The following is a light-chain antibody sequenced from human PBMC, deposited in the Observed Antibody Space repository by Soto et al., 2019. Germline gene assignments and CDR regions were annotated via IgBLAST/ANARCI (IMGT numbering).Light chain of an antibody. V-gene: IGKV1-27*01. J-gene: IGKJ1*01. CDR3: QKYDSVPT. CDR2: AAS. Sequence: IQMTQSPSSLSASVGDTVTITCRPSQGIGRSLAWYQQKPGTVPKVLIHAASTLQSGVSSRFSGSGSGTYFTLTISSLQPGDVATYYCQKYDSVPTFGPGTKVEI. CDR1: QGIGRS.